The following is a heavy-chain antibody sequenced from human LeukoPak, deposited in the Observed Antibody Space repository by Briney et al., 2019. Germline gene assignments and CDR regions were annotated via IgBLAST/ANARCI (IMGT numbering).Heavy chain of an antibody. V-gene: IGHV4-4*02. Sequence: SGTLSLTCAVSGGSISSSNWWSWVRQPPGKGLEWIGEIYHSGSTNYNPSLKSRVTISVDKSKNQFSLKLSSVTAADTAVYYCARAPPDSTIFGVVTLGGFDYWGQGTLVTVSS. D-gene: IGHD3-3*01. CDR1: GGSISSSNW. J-gene: IGHJ4*02. CDR3: ARAPPDSTIFGVVTLGGFDY. CDR2: IYHSGST.